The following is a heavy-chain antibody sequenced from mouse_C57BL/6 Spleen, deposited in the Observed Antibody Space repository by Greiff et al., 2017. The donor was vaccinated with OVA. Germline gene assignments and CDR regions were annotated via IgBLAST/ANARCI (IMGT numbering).Heavy chain of an antibody. CDR3: AISATLVEDYYAMDY. J-gene: IGHJ4*01. D-gene: IGHD1-1*01. CDR2: IHPADSDT. V-gene: IGHV1-74*01. CDR1: GYTFTSYW. Sequence: VKLQQPGAELVKPGASVKVSCKASGYTFTSYWMHWVKQRPGQGLEWIGRIHPADSDTNYNQKFKGKATLTVDNSSSTAYMQLSSLTSEDSAVYYCAISATLVEDYYAMDYWGQGTSVTVSS.